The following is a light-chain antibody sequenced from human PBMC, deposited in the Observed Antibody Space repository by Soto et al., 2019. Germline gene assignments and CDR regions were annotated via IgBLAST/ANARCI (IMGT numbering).Light chain of an antibody. Sequence: QPVLTQPPSVSGAPGQRVTISCTGSSSNIGAGYDVHWYQQLPGTAPRLLIYSNSNRPSGVPDRFSGSKSGTSASLAITGLQAEDEADYHCQSYDSSLSGVVFGGGTQLTVL. CDR2: SNS. V-gene: IGLV1-40*01. J-gene: IGLJ2*01. CDR1: SSNIGAGYD. CDR3: QSYDSSLSGVV.